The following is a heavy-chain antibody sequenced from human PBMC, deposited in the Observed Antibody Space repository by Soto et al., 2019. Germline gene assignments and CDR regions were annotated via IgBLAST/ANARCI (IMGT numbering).Heavy chain of an antibody. D-gene: IGHD6-19*01. V-gene: IGHV1-46*03. CDR3: ARAPFASGSGWYDY. CDR2: INPSGGST. Sequence: GASVKVSCKASGYIFTTYYVHWVRQAPGQGLEWMGIINPSGGSTSYAQKFQGRVTMTRDTSTSTVYMELSSLRSEDMAVYYCARAPFASGSGWYDYWGQGTLVTVSS. J-gene: IGHJ4*02. CDR1: GYIFTTYY.